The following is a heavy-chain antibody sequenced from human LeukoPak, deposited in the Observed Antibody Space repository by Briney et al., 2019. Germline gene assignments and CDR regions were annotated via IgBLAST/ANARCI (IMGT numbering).Heavy chain of an antibody. CDR1: GFTFSSYG. Sequence: GGSLRLSCAASGFTFSSYGMHWVRQAPGKGLEWVAVISYDGSNKYYADSVKGRFTISRDNSKNTLYLQMNSLRAEDTAVYYCAKVPKIVYSSGWLDAFDIWGQGTLVTVSS. CDR2: ISYDGSNK. J-gene: IGHJ3*02. V-gene: IGHV3-30*18. D-gene: IGHD6-19*01. CDR3: AKVPKIVYSSGWLDAFDI.